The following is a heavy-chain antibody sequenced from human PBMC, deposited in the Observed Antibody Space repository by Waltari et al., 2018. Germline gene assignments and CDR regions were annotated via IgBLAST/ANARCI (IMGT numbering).Heavy chain of an antibody. Sequence: QVHLVQSGAEVKKPGASVRVSCKTSGYTFSDYYIYWVGQAPGQGLEWMGGINPKSRGTNPAQEFQCRGTVTRDTSTSTVYMELRGLTSDDTAIYYCARDLFPNFWSGYGFDIWGQGTKVTVSS. J-gene: IGHJ3*02. CDR3: ARDLFPNFWSGYGFDI. CDR2: INPKSRGT. CDR1: GYTFSDYY. D-gene: IGHD3-3*01. V-gene: IGHV1-2*02.